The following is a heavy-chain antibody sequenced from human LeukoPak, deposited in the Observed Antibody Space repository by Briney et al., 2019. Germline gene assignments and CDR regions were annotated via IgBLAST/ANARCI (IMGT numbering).Heavy chain of an antibody. Sequence: GASVKVSCKAYGYTFTNYGISWVRQAPGQGLGWMGWISAYNSNTNYAQKFQGRVTMTTDTSTSTAYMELRSLRSDDTAVYYCAREHYYGSGSYYSFDYWGQGTLVTVSS. V-gene: IGHV1-18*01. CDR1: GYTFTNYG. D-gene: IGHD3-10*01. J-gene: IGHJ4*02. CDR3: AREHYYGSGSYYSFDY. CDR2: ISAYNSNT.